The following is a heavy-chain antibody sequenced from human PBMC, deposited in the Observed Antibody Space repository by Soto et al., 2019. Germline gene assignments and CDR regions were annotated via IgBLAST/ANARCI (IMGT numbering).Heavy chain of an antibody. D-gene: IGHD6-19*01. Sequence: QVQLVQSGAEVKKPGSSVKVSCKASGGTFSSYTISWVRQAPGQGLEWMGRIIPILGIANYAQKFQGRVKITADKSTSTAYMELSSLRAEDTAVYYCARDSIAVAGAYYFDYWGQGTLVTVSS. CDR2: IIPILGIA. CDR3: ARDSIAVAGAYYFDY. J-gene: IGHJ4*02. V-gene: IGHV1-69*08. CDR1: GGTFSSYT.